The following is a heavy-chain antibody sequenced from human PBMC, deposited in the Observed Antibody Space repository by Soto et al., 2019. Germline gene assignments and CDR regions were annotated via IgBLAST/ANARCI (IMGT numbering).Heavy chain of an antibody. CDR3: ARGKQWLAHGY. D-gene: IGHD6-19*01. CDR1: GGSISSGDYY. Sequence: SETLSLTCTVSGGSISSGDYYWSWIRQPPGKGLEWIGYIYYSGSTYYNPSLKSRVTISVDTSKNQFSLKLSSVTAADTAVYYCARGKQWLAHGYWGQGTLVTVSS. J-gene: IGHJ4*02. V-gene: IGHV4-30-4*01. CDR2: IYYSGST.